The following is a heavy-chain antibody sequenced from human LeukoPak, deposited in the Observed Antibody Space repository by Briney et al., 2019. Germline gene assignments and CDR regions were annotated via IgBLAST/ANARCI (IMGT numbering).Heavy chain of an antibody. CDR2: ITGSGDRT. D-gene: IGHD3-10*01. CDR1: GFAFSNHV. Sequence: GGSLRLSCAASGFAFSNHVMSWVRQAPGKGLEWVSEITGSGDRTNYADSLKGRFTISRDNSKSTLYLQMNSLRAEDTAVYYCVKVLIRSPGLDTFDIWGQGTTVTVSS. J-gene: IGHJ3*02. CDR3: VKVLIRSPGLDTFDI. V-gene: IGHV3-23*01.